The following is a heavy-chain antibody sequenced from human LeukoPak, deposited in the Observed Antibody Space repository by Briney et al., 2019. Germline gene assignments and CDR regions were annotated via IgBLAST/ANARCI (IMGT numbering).Heavy chain of an antibody. V-gene: IGHV4-30-4*01. CDR2: IYYSGST. Sequence: SQTLSLTCTVSGGSLSSGDYYWSWIRQPPGKGLEWIGYIYYSGSTYYNPSLKSRVTISVDTSKNQFSLKLSSVAAADTAVYYCARDGYDILTGYDPDWYFDLWGRGTLVTVSS. CDR1: GGSLSSGDYY. D-gene: IGHD3-9*01. CDR3: ARDGYDILTGYDPDWYFDL. J-gene: IGHJ2*01.